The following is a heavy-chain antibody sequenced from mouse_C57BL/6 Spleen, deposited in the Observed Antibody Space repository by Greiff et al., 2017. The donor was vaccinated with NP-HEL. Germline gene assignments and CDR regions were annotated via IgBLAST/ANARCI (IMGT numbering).Heavy chain of an antibody. Sequence: EVHLVESGGGLVKPGGSLKLSCAASGFTFSDYGMHWVRQAPGQGLEWVAYISSGSSTIYYADTVKGRFTLSRDNAKNTLFLQMTSLRSEDTAMYYCARIYYDYPYYYAVDDWGQGTSVTVSS. CDR3: ARIYYDYPYYYAVDD. CDR1: GFTFSDYG. D-gene: IGHD2-4*01. CDR2: ISSGSSTI. J-gene: IGHJ4*01. V-gene: IGHV5-17*01.